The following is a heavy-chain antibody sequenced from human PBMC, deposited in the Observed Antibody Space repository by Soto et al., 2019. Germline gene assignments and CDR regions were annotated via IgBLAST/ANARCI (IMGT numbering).Heavy chain of an antibody. D-gene: IGHD3-22*01. J-gene: IGHJ5*02. V-gene: IGHV1-46*01. CDR2: INPSGGST. CDR1: GYTFTSYC. CDR3: ARDDSSGYQA. Sequence: ASVKVSCKASGYTFTSYCMHWVRQAPGQGLEWMGIINPSGGSTSYAQKFQGRVTMTRDTSTSTAYMELSRLRSDETAVYYCARDDSSGYQAWGQGTLVTVSS.